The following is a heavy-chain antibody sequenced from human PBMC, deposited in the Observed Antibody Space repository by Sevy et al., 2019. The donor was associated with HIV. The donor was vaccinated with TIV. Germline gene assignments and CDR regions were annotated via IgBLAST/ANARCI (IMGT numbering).Heavy chain of an antibody. CDR2: FNPNGGDT. Sequence: ASVKVSCKASGYTFIDYYLIWVRQAPGQGLEWMGRFNPNGGDTNYAQKFQGRVTMTRDASINSAYMELSRLTSDDTAVYYCAREWGFAMANAFDIWGQRTMVTVSS. V-gene: IGHV1-2*06. J-gene: IGHJ3*02. CDR1: GYTFIDYY. CDR3: AREWGFAMANAFDI. D-gene: IGHD2-2*01.